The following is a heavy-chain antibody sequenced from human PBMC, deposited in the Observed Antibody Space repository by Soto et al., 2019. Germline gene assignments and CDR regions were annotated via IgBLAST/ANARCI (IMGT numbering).Heavy chain of an antibody. CDR1: GFSLSTSGVG. D-gene: IGHD6-13*01. Sequence: QITLKESGPTLVKPTQTLTLTCTFSGFSLSTSGVGVGCIRQSPGKALEWLALIYWDGDKRYSPSLKSRLTLPKDTSKNQVVLTMTTMVPVDTATYYCAHRHRRSSSFWGYYFDSWGQGTLVTVSS. CDR3: AHRHRRSSSFWGYYFDS. CDR2: IYWDGDK. J-gene: IGHJ4*02. V-gene: IGHV2-5*02.